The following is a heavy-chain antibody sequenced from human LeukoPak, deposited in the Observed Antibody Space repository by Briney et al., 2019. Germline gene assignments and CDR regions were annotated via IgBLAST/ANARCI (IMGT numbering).Heavy chain of an antibody. CDR2: ITSGSTTL. CDR3: ARDVGDGEYFFDF. D-gene: IGHD3-10*01. J-gene: IGHJ4*02. CDR1: GFSFDSYA. V-gene: IGHV3-48*04. Sequence: GGSLRLSCTASGFSFDSYAMGWVRQAPGRGLEWISSITSGSTTLYYGDSVRGRSTVSSDNAKNSLYLEMNSLRVEDTAVYYCARDVGDGEYFFDFWGQGTLVSVST.